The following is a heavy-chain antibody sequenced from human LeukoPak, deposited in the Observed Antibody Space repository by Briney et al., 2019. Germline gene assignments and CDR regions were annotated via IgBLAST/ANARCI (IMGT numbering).Heavy chain of an antibody. CDR3: ARDTVAAAGDD. V-gene: IGHV3-7*01. D-gene: IGHD6-13*01. J-gene: IGHJ4*02. CDR1: GFTFSNYW. Sequence: QPGGSLRLSCAASGFTFSNYWMSWVRQAPGKGLEWVANIKPDGTEDSHVGSVKGRFIISRDNAKNSLYLQMNYLRVEDTAIYYCARDTVAAAGDDWGQGTLVTVSS. CDR2: IKPDGTED.